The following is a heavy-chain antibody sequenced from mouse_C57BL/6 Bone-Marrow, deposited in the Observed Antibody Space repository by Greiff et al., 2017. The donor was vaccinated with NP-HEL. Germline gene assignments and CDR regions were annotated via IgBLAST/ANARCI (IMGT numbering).Heavy chain of an antibody. Sequence: EVQVVESGGDLVKPGGSLKLSCAASGFTFSSYGMSWVRQTPDKRLEWVATISSGGSYTYYPDSVKGRFTISRDNAKNTLYLQMISLKSEDTAMYYCARRYYGSSPYYWGQGTTLTVSS. CDR1: GFTFSSYG. J-gene: IGHJ2*01. CDR3: ARRYYGSSPYY. CDR2: ISSGGSYT. V-gene: IGHV5-6*01. D-gene: IGHD1-1*01.